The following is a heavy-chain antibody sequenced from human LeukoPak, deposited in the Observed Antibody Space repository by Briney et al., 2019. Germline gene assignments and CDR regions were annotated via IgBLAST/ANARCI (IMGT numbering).Heavy chain of an antibody. V-gene: IGHV3-33*01. Sequence: GRSLRLSCAASRFTFSNYGMHWVRQAPGKGLEWVAVIWYDGSNKYYADSVKGRFTISRDNSKNTLYLQMNSLRAEDTAVYYCARATNGRFDIWGQGTMVTVSS. CDR2: IWYDGSNK. CDR1: RFTFSNYG. J-gene: IGHJ3*02. CDR3: ARATNGRFDI. D-gene: IGHD2-8*01.